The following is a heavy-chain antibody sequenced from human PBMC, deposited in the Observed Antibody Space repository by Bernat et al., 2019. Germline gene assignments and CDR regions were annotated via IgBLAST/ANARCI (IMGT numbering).Heavy chain of an antibody. CDR3: ARLSSSGWHGGGDFDY. Sequence: QLQLQESGPGLVKPSETLSLTCTVSGGSISSSSYYWAWIRQPPGKGLEWIGSIYYRGSTYYNPSLKSRVTISVDTSKNQFSLKLSSVSAADTAVYYCARLSSSGWHGGGDFDYWGQGTLVTVSS. J-gene: IGHJ4*02. V-gene: IGHV4-39*01. CDR1: GGSISSSSYY. CDR2: IYYRGST. D-gene: IGHD6-19*01.